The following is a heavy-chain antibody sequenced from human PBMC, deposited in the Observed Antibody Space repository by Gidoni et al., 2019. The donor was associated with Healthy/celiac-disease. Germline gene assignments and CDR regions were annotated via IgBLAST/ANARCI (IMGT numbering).Heavy chain of an antibody. CDR1: GGSISSYY. V-gene: IGHV4-59*01. CDR3: ARSSGSYSYYYYGMDV. J-gene: IGHJ6*02. CDR2: IYYSGST. Sequence: QVQLQESGPGLVKPSETLSLTCTVSGGSISSYYWSWIRQPPGKGLEWIGYIYYSGSTNYNPSLKSRVTISVDTSKNQFSLKLSSVTAADTAVYYCARSSGSYSYYYYGMDVWGQGTTVTVSS. D-gene: IGHD1-26*01.